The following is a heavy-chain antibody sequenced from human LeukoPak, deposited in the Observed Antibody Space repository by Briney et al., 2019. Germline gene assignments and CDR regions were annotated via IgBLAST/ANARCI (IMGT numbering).Heavy chain of an antibody. Sequence: PGGSLRLSCTASGLTFGDYAMSWVRQAPGKGLEGVGFIRSKAYGGTTEYAASVKGRFTISRDDSKSIAYLQMNSLKTEDTAVYYCTRGDYDSSPFDYWGQGTLVTVSS. CDR3: TRGDYDSSPFDY. V-gene: IGHV3-49*04. CDR1: GLTFGDYA. CDR2: IRSKAYGGTT. D-gene: IGHD3-22*01. J-gene: IGHJ4*02.